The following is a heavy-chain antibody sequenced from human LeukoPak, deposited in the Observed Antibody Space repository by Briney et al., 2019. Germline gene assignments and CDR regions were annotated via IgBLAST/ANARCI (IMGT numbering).Heavy chain of an antibody. Sequence: PGGSLRLSCAASGFTFSSYVMHWVRQAPGKGLEWVAIISYDGSNEYYADSVKGRFTISRANSKNTLYLQMNSLRAEDTAVYYCAGIGPHYYYYYMDVWGKGTTVTVSS. CDR1: GFTFSSYV. D-gene: IGHD3-10*01. CDR2: ISYDGSNE. CDR3: AGIGPHYYYYYMDV. V-gene: IGHV3-30*04. J-gene: IGHJ6*03.